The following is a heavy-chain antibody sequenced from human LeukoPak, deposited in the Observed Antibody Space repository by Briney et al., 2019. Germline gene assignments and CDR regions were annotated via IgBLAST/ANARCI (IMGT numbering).Heavy chain of an antibody. CDR3: ARGHYYDSSGYYPFFDY. CDR1: GGSISSGGYY. V-gene: IGHV4-31*03. D-gene: IGHD3-22*01. J-gene: IGHJ4*02. Sequence: SETLSLTCTVSGGSISSGGYYWSWIRQHPGKGLEWIRYIYYSGSTYYNPSLKSRVTISVDTSKNQFSLKLSSVTAADTAVCYCARGHYYDSSGYYPFFDYWGQGTLVTVSS. CDR2: IYYSGST.